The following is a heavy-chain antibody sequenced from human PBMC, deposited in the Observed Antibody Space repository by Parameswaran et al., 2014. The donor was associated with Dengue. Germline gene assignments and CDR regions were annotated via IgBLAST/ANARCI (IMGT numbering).Heavy chain of an antibody. Sequence: VRQAPGKGLEWIGGIYYSGTTYYNPSLKSRVTISVDTSKNQFSLTLSSVTAADTAVYYCARDTPTTVVTPGDPTRSHYFDYWGQGTLVTVSS. D-gene: IGHD4-23*01. V-gene: IGHV4-31*02. CDR2: IYYSGTT. J-gene: IGHJ4*02. CDR3: ARDTPTTVVTPGDPTRSHYFDY.